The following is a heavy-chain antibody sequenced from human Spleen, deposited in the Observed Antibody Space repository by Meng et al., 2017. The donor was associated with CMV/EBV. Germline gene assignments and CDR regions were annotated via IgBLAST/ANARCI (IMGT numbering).Heavy chain of an antibody. Sequence: ASVKVSCKASGYTFTSYDINWVRQATGQGLEWMGWMNPNSGRTGYAQKFHGRVTITRDTSITTAYMEVTNLRSEDTAVYYCAKERHWGQGTLVTVSS. CDR2: MNPNSGRT. V-gene: IGHV1-8*03. CDR1: GYTFTSYD. J-gene: IGHJ4*02. CDR3: AKERH. D-gene: IGHD1-1*01.